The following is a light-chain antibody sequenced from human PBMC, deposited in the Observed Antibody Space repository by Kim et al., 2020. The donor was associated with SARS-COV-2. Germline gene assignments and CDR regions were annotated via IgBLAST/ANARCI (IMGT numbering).Light chain of an antibody. CDR2: EVS. V-gene: IGLV2-8*01. J-gene: IGLJ2*01. CDR3: SSYVGRGNVV. CDR1: SRDVGGYNL. Sequence: QSFTISCTGSSRDVGGYNLVSWYQPHPGEVPKLIVSEVSKRPSWVPDRFSGYKSGNTASLTVSGLRAEDEADYYCSSYVGRGNVVFGGGTQLTVL.